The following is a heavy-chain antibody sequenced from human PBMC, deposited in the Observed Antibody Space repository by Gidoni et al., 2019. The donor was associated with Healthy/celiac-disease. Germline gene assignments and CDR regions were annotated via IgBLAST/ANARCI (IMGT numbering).Heavy chain of an antibody. CDR1: VFTFSSYA. J-gene: IGHJ6*02. V-gene: IGHV3-23*01. Sequence: EVQLLESGGGLVQPGGSLSLSCAASVFTFSSYAMSWVRQALGKGLEWVSAISGSGGSTYYADSVKGRFTISRDNSKNTLYLQMNSLRAEDTAVDYCAKDQQGMAGYGGMDVWGQGTTVTVSS. CDR2: ISGSGGST. CDR3: AKDQQGMAGYGGMDV. D-gene: IGHD6-19*01.